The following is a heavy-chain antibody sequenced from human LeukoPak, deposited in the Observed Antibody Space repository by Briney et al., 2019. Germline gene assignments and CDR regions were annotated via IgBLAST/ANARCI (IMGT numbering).Heavy chain of an antibody. V-gene: IGHV3-23*01. D-gene: IGHD2-21*02. CDR1: GFTFSTYA. J-gene: IGHJ4*02. CDR2: ISGSGGTT. CDR3: AGSLAYCGGDCRLGDY. Sequence: GGSLRLSCAASGFTFSTYAMNWVRQAPGEGLEWVSAISGSGGTTYYADSVKGRFTISRDNSKNMLYLQMNSLRAEDTAVYYCAGSLAYCGGDCRLGDYWGQGTLVTVSS.